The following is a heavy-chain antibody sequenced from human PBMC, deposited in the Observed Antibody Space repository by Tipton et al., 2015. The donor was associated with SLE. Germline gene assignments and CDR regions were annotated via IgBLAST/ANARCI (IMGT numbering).Heavy chain of an antibody. Sequence: SLRLSCAASGFTFTNYWIHWVRQAPGSGLEWVAFIRYDESNEYYADSVKGRFTISRDTSKNTLYLQMNSLRLEDTAVYYCAKDLGSRYFDHWGQGTLVTVSS. D-gene: IGHD2-2*01. CDR2: IRYDESNE. V-gene: IGHV3-30*02. CDR1: GFTFTNYW. J-gene: IGHJ4*02. CDR3: AKDLGSRYFDH.